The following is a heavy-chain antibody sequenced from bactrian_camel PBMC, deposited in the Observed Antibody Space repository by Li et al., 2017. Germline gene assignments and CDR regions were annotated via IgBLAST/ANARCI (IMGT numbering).Heavy chain of an antibody. Sequence: VQLVESGGGLVQPGGSLRLSCAASGFTFSTYDMSWVRRAPGKGLEWVSAINSGGGSTYYADSVKGRFTISQDNAKTTLYLQMNSLKPEDTAMYYCAAVRWGGCRGAASDYSYWGQGTQVTVS. D-gene: IGHD4*01. CDR2: INSGGGST. CDR3: AAVRWGGCRGAASDYSY. J-gene: IGHJ4*01. CDR1: GFTFSTYD. V-gene: IGHV3S40*01.